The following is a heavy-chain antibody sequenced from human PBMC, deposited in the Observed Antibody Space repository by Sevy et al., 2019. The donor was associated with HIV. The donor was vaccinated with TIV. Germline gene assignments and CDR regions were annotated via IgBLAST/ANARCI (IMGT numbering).Heavy chain of an antibody. CDR1: GYTFTGYY. D-gene: IGHD2-15*01. CDR2: INTATGGT. CDR3: ASIRGGCRFGAFDI. J-gene: IGHJ3*02. Sequence: ASVKVSCKASGYTFTGYYMNWVRQAPGQGLEWMGRINTATGGTIYAPKFKGRVTMTRDTSINTAYLELISLRSDDTALYYCASIRGGCRFGAFDIWGQGTMVTVSS. V-gene: IGHV1-2*06.